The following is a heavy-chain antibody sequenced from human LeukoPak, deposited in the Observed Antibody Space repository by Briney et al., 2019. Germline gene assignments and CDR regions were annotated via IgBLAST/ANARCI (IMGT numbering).Heavy chain of an antibody. Sequence: PSETLSLTCAVYGGSFSGYYWSWIRQPPGKGLEWIGEINHSGSTNYNPSLKSRVTTSVDTSKNQFSLKLSSVTAADTAVYYCARGLEKQQLVRIIFDYWGQGTLVTVSS. CDR2: INHSGST. D-gene: IGHD6-13*01. J-gene: IGHJ4*02. CDR3: ARGLEKQQLVRIIFDY. CDR1: GGSFSGYY. V-gene: IGHV4-34*01.